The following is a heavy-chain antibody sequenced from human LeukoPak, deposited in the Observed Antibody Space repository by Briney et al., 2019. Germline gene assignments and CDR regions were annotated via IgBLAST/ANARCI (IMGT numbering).Heavy chain of an antibody. CDR1: GGSFSGYY. Sequence: PSETLSLTCVVYGGSFSGYYWNWIRQSPGKGLEWIGEINHRGSTNYNPSLKRRVTISLDTSKNQFSLKLSSVTAADTAVYYCARDVVVPAAMGNWFDPWGQGTLVTVSS. CDR3: ARDVVVPAAMGNWFDP. V-gene: IGHV4-34*01. J-gene: IGHJ5*02. CDR2: INHRGST. D-gene: IGHD2-2*01.